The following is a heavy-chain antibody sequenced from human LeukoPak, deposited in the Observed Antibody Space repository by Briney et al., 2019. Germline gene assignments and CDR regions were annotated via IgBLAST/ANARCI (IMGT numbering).Heavy chain of an antibody. CDR3: VRKSATRRTSEFDY. CDR2: INPKSGGT. Sequence: GASVKVSCKASGYTFTDYYMHWVRQAPGQGLEWMGWINPKSGGTKYAQRFQGRVTMTRDTSISTAYMDLSSLGSDDTAIFYCVRKSATRRTSEFDYWGQGTPVTVSS. CDR1: GYTFTDYY. V-gene: IGHV1-2*02. J-gene: IGHJ4*02. D-gene: IGHD2-15*01.